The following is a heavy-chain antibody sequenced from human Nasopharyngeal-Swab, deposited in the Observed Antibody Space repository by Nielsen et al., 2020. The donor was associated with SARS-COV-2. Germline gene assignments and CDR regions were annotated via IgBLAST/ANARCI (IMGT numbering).Heavy chain of an antibody. CDR3: ARGWYYYGSGSSTFDY. CDR2: IYYSGST. J-gene: IGHJ4*02. V-gene: IGHV4-59*12. Sequence: SETLSLTCIVSGGSISSFYWSWIRQPPGKGLEWIGYIYYSGSTNYNPSLKSRVTISIDTSKNQFSLKLSSVTAADTAVYYCARGWYYYGSGSSTFDYWGQGTLVTVSS. D-gene: IGHD3-10*01. CDR1: GGSISSFY.